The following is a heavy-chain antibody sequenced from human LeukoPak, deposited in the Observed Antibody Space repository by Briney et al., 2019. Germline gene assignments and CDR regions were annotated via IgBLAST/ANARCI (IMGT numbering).Heavy chain of an antibody. Sequence: SETLSLTCAVYGGSLSGYYWSWIRQPTGKGLEWIGEINHSGSTNYNPSLKSRVTISVDTSKNQFSLKLSSVTAADTAVYYCARVGVVVTAIKSGIDYWGQGTLVTVSS. CDR1: GGSLSGYY. J-gene: IGHJ4*02. V-gene: IGHV4-34*01. D-gene: IGHD2-21*02. CDR3: ARVGVVVTAIKSGIDY. CDR2: INHSGST.